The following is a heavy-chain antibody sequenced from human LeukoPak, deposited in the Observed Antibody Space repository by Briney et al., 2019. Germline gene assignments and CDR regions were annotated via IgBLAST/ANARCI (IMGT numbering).Heavy chain of an antibody. CDR2: IKQDGSEK. CDR3: ARRTVTTHYYMDV. D-gene: IGHD4-11*01. Sequence: GGSLRLSCAASGFTFSSYWMTWVRQAPGKGLEWVASIKQDGSEKYYVDSVKGRFTISRDNAKNSLYLQMTSLRAEDTAVYYCARRTVTTHYYMDVWGKGTTVTVSS. CDR1: GFTFSSYW. J-gene: IGHJ6*03. V-gene: IGHV3-7*01.